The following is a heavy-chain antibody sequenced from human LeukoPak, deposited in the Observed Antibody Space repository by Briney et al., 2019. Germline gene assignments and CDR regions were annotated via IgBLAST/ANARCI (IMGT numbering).Heavy chain of an antibody. CDR1: GFTFSSYG. D-gene: IGHD2-2*01. CDR3: ARAPNGVYCTSSSCHLDY. J-gene: IGHJ4*02. Sequence: GKSLRLSCTASGFTFSSYGFHWVRQAPGEGLEWVALISYDGTNKYYADSVKGRFTVSRDSSKNTLFLQMNSLRSEDAAVYYCARAPNGVYCTSSSCHLDYWGQGTLVTVSS. CDR2: ISYDGTNK. V-gene: IGHV3-30-3*01.